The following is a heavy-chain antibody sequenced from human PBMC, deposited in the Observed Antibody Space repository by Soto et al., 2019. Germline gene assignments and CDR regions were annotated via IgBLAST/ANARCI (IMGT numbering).Heavy chain of an antibody. CDR2: IYPGDSDT. CDR1: GYSFTSYW. V-gene: IGHV5-51*01. Sequence: GESLKISCKGSGYSFTSYWIGWVRQMPGKGLEWMGIIYPGDSDTRYGPSFQGQVTISADKSISTAYLQWSSLKASDTAMYYCASSSRGYYYGMDVWGQGTTVTVSS. CDR3: ASSSRGYYYGMDV. J-gene: IGHJ6*02. D-gene: IGHD6-6*01.